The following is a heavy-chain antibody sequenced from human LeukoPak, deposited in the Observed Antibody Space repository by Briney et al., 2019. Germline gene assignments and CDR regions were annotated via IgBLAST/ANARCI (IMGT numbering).Heavy chain of an antibody. D-gene: IGHD3-10*01. CDR2: IRYDGSNK. Sequence: PGESLRLSCAGPGFTFSSYGMHWFRQAPGKGLEGVAFIRYDGSNKYYADSVKGRFTISRDNSKNTLYLQMNSLRAEDTAVYYCAKAGVLLWFGEPPPRFDYWGQGTLVTVSS. V-gene: IGHV3-30*02. CDR1: GFTFSSYG. J-gene: IGHJ4*02. CDR3: AKAGVLLWFGEPPPRFDY.